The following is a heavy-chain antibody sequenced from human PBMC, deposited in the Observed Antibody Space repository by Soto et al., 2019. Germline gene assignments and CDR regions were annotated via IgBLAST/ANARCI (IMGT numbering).Heavy chain of an antibody. Sequence: QVQLVESGGGVVQPGRSLRLSCAASGFIFSSYGMHWVRQAPGKGLEWVAVIWYDGNNIYYADSVKGRFTISRDNSKNTLYLQMNSLRAEDTAVYHCARGNGSSYGTFDYWGQGTLVTVSS. D-gene: IGHD1-1*01. CDR1: GFIFSSYG. J-gene: IGHJ4*02. CDR3: ARGNGSSYGTFDY. V-gene: IGHV3-33*01. CDR2: IWYDGNNI.